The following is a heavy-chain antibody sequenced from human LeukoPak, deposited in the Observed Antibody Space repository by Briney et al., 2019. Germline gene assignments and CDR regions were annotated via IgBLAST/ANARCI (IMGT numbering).Heavy chain of an antibody. V-gene: IGHV4-59*01. Sequence: SETLSLTCTVSGGSFSTYYWRWVRQPPGKGLEWIGYIYDCGRTNYNPSLKSRVTISVDTSKNQFSLKLSSVTAADTAVYYCARRRYCSSTSCPYAFDIWGQGTMVTVSS. J-gene: IGHJ3*02. D-gene: IGHD2-2*01. CDR3: ARRRYCSSTSCPYAFDI. CDR2: IYDCGRT. CDR1: GGSFSTYY.